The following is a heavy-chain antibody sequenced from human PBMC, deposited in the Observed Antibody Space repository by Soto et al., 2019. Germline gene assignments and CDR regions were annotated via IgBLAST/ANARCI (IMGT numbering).Heavy chain of an antibody. J-gene: IGHJ4*02. CDR2: IKTDGSSI. CDR3: ARHGDYVFDY. D-gene: IGHD3-16*01. CDR1: GFIFRDCW. V-gene: IGHV3-7*02. Sequence: EVQLVEFGGDLVQPGGSLRLAGAASGFIFRDCWLSWGRQDPGKGLEWVANIKTDGSSIYYVGSVRGRFTISRDNAKNLLHLQLNSLIAEDTAVYYCARHGDYVFDYWGQETLVTVSS.